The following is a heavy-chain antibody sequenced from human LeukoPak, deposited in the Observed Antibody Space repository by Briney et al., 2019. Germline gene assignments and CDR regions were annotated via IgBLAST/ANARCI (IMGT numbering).Heavy chain of an antibody. V-gene: IGHV1-46*01. CDR3: ARYDSSSSLDY. CDR1: GYTFTNYF. CDR2: IKPSVNSA. Sequence: ASVKVSCKASGYTFTNYFMHWVRQAPGQGLEWMGLIKPSVNSASYAQSFQGRVTMTRDTPTSTVYMELSSLKSEDMAVYYCARYDSSSSLDYWGQGTLVTVSS. J-gene: IGHJ4*02. D-gene: IGHD6-6*01.